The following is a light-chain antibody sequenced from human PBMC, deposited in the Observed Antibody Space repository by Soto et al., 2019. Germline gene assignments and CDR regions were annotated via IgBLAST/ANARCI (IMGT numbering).Light chain of an antibody. CDR1: RSNIGSNY. CDR3: AAWDDSLSGYVV. V-gene: IGLV1-47*01. Sequence: QSVLTQPPSASGTPGQGVTISCSGSRSNIGSNYVYWYQQLPGTAPKLLIYRNNQRPSGVPDRFSGSKSGTSASLAISGLRSEDKADYYCAAWDDSLSGYVVFGGGTKVTVL. CDR2: RNN. J-gene: IGLJ2*01.